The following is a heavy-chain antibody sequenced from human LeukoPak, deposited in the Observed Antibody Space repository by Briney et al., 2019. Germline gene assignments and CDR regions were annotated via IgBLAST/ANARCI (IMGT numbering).Heavy chain of an antibody. CDR1: GGSISNYY. J-gene: IGHJ3*02. Sequence: SETLSLTCTVSGGSISNYYWSWIRQPAGKGLEWIGHIYTSGSTNYNPSLKSRVTMSLDTSKNQFSLKLNSVTAADTAVYYCAKSNGYGLVDIWGQGTMVTVSS. V-gene: IGHV4-4*07. CDR2: IYTSGST. D-gene: IGHD3-10*01. CDR3: AKSNGYGLVDI.